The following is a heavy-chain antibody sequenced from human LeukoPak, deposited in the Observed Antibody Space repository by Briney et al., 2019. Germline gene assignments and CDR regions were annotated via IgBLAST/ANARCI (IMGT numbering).Heavy chain of an antibody. Sequence: ASVKVSCKASGYTFTSYGISWVRQAPGQGLEWMGWISPYNGNTNYAQKLQGRVTMTTDTSTSTAYMELRSLRSDDTAVYYCARDRYIVGATTFDYWGRGTLVTVSS. D-gene: IGHD1-26*01. J-gene: IGHJ4*02. CDR2: ISPYNGNT. CDR1: GYTFTSYG. CDR3: ARDRYIVGATTFDY. V-gene: IGHV1-18*01.